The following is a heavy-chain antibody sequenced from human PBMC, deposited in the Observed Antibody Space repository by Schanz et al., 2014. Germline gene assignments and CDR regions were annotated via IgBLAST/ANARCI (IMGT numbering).Heavy chain of an antibody. V-gene: IGHV4-59*12. CDR1: GGSISNYY. J-gene: IGHJ4*02. CDR3: ARARSWPDY. D-gene: IGHD6-13*01. Sequence: QVQLQESGPGLVRPSETLSLTCTVSGGSISNYYWSWIRQPPGKGLEWIGYIYDGGSTYYNPSLKSRVTISVDTSKNQYSLRLSSVTSAHTAVYYCARARSWPDYWGQGTLVTVSS. CDR2: IYDGGST.